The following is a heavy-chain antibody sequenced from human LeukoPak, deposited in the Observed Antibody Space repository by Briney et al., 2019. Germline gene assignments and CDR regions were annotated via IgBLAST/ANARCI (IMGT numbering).Heavy chain of an antibody. CDR1: GFTFSSYW. CDR3: ARTYYDFWSGYSRYYFDY. J-gene: IGHJ4*02. Sequence: GGSLRLSCAASGFTFSSYWMHWVRQAAGNGLVRVARINDEGSSTSYADSVKGRFTIARDNAKNTLYLQMNSLRAEDTAVYYCARTYYDFWSGYSRYYFDYWGQGTLVTVSS. D-gene: IGHD3-3*01. CDR2: INDEGSST. V-gene: IGHV3-74*01.